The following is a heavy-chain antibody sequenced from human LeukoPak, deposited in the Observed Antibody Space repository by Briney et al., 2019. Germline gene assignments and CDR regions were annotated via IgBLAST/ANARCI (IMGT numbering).Heavy chain of an antibody. Sequence: PGGSLRLSCVASGFTFSSYSMHWVRQAPGKGLEWVAVISYDGSNKYYADSVKGRFTISRDNSKNTPYLQMNSLRAEDTAVYYCAKDQGPELEGDYFDYWGQGTLVTVSS. J-gene: IGHJ4*02. CDR2: ISYDGSNK. D-gene: IGHD3-10*01. V-gene: IGHV3-30*18. CDR3: AKDQGPELEGDYFDY. CDR1: GFTFSSYS.